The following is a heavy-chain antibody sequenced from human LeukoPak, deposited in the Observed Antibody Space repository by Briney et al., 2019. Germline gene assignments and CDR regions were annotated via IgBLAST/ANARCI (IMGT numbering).Heavy chain of an antibody. D-gene: IGHD5-12*01. CDR2: LNSDGSST. Sequence: GGSLRLSCTASGFTFINYWMHWVRQAPGKGLVWVSRLNSDGSSTDYADSVKGRFTISRDNARNTLYLQMNSLRAEDTAVYYCARGYDYGWFDPWGQGTLVTVSS. CDR3: ARGYDYGWFDP. J-gene: IGHJ5*02. CDR1: GFTFINYW. V-gene: IGHV3-74*01.